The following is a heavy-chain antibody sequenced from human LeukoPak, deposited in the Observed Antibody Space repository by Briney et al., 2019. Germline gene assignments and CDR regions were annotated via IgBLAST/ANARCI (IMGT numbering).Heavy chain of an antibody. D-gene: IGHD6-13*01. CDR3: SSASTIAAPGAIPNCF. CDR2: INPNSGGT. V-gene: IGHV1-2*02. Sequence: ASVKVSCTASGYTFTGYYMHWVRQAPEQGLEWMGWINPNSGGTNYAQKFQGRVTMHRDTPIGTAYMELSSLRSDGSDEYFCSSASTIAAPGAIPNCFWGQGTLVTVSS. CDR1: GYTFTGYY. J-gene: IGHJ4*02.